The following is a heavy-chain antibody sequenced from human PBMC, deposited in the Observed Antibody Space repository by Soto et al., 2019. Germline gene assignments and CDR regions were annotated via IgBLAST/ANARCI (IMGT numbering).Heavy chain of an antibody. V-gene: IGHV1-69*06. Sequence: SVKVSCKASGGTFSSYAISWLRQAAGQGLEWMGGTIPTFGAGSYAQRFQGRLTITADKSTNTAYMELSSLRPEDTAVYYCARRQTSGYNRYFDSWGQGTLVTVSS. J-gene: IGHJ4*02. CDR2: TIPTFGAG. CDR3: ARRQTSGYNRYFDS. D-gene: IGHD5-12*01. CDR1: GGTFSSYA.